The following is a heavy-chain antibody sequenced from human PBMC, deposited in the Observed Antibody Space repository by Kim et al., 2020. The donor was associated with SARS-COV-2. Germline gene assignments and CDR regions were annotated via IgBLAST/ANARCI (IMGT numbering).Heavy chain of an antibody. D-gene: IGHD2-21*01. J-gene: IGHJ4*02. CDR3: AKAIGDNNYFDS. CDR2: VSGTLT. V-gene: IGHV3-23*01. Sequence: GGSLRLSCVASGFAINNYAMGWVRQAPGKGLEWVAVSGTLTEYADSVKGRLTISRDNSGNTVYLQMNSLRVDDTAIYFCAKAIGDNNYFDSWGQGTLVTVSS. CDR1: GFAINNYA.